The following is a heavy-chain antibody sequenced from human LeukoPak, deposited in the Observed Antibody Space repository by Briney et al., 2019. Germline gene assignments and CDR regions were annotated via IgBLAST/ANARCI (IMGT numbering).Heavy chain of an antibody. V-gene: IGHV3-21*01. D-gene: IGHD5-18*01. J-gene: IGHJ3*02. CDR3: ARLDTAMDYSAFDI. CDR1: GFTFSSYS. CDR2: ISSSSSYI. Sequence: GSLRLSCAASGFTFSSYSMNWARQAPGKGLEWVSSISSSSSYIHYADSVKARFTISRDNAKNSLYLQMNSLRAEDTAVYYCARLDTAMDYSAFDIWGQGTMVTVSS.